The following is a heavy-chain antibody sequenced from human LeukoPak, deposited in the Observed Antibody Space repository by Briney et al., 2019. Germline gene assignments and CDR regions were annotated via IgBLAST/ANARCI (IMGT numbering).Heavy chain of an antibody. CDR2: INHSGST. CDR3: ARVIAAAGSYYFDC. D-gene: IGHD6-13*01. Sequence: SETLSLTCAVYGGSFSGYYWSWIRQPPGKGLEWIGEINHSGSTNYNPSLKSRVTISVDTSKNQFSLKLSSVTAADTAVYYCARVIAAAGSYYFDCWGQGTLVTVSS. V-gene: IGHV4-34*01. J-gene: IGHJ4*02. CDR1: GGSFSGYY.